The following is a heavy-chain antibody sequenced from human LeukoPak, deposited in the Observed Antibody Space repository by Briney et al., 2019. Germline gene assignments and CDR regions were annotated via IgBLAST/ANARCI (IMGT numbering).Heavy chain of an antibody. J-gene: IGHJ3*02. V-gene: IGHV4-59*08. CDR1: GGSISSYY. D-gene: IGHD2/OR15-2a*01. Sequence: SETLSHTCTVSGGSISSYYWSWIRQPPGKGLEWIGYIYYSGSTNYNPSLKSRVTISVDTSKNQFSLKLSSVTAADTAVYYCARHHFQAFAFDIWGQGTMVTVSS. CDR2: IYYSGST. CDR3: ARHHFQAFAFDI.